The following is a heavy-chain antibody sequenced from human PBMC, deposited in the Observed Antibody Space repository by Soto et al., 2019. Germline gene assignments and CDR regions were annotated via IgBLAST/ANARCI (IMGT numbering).Heavy chain of an antibody. J-gene: IGHJ6*03. Sequence: GGSLRLSCAASGFTFSNAWMSWVRQAPGKGLEWVGRIKSKTDGGTTDYAAPVKGRFTISRDDSKNTLYLQMNSLKTEDTAVYYCTTVFGYGERHRPGGYMDVWGKGTTVTVSS. D-gene: IGHD5-12*01. V-gene: IGHV3-15*01. CDR2: IKSKTDGGTT. CDR1: GFTFSNAW. CDR3: TTVFGYGERHRPGGYMDV.